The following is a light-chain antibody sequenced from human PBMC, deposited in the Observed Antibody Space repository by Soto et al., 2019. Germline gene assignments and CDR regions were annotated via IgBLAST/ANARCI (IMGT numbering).Light chain of an antibody. V-gene: IGLV3-21*02. J-gene: IGLJ3*02. CDR3: QVWDSDSDHPV. CDR1: NLGTKT. Sequence: SYELTQPPSVSVPPGQTPRLTCVGNNLGTKTVHWYQRRPGQAPILVVYDDSDRPSGIPERFSGSNSANTATLTISRVEAGDEADYYCQVWDSDSDHPVFGGGTQLTVL. CDR2: DDS.